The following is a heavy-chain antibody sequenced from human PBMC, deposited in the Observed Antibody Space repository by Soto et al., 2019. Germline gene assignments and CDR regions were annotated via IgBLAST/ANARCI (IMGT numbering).Heavy chain of an antibody. CDR1: GGTFSSYP. V-gene: IGHV1-69*01. CDR3: ARSQGSSTSLEIYYYYFYGMDV. J-gene: IGHJ6*02. CDR2: IIPISVTA. Sequence: QVQLVQSGAEVKKPGSWVKVSYKASGGTFSSYPISWVRQAPGQGMEWLGGIIPISVTANYAEKFQGRVTITADESTSTAYVELGSLRSEDTAVYYCARSQGSSTSLEIYYYYFYGMDVWGQGTTVTVSS. D-gene: IGHD2-2*01.